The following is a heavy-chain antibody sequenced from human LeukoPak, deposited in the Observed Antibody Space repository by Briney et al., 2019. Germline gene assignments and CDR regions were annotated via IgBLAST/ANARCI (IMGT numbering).Heavy chain of an antibody. Sequence: SETLSLTCTVSGGSISSDYWSWIRHPPGKGLEWIGYIYYSGSTNYNPSLKSRVTIPVDTSKNQFSLKLSSVTAADTAVDYCARAHHYYDSSGYYPNWFDPWGQGTLVTVSS. CDR2: IYYSGST. V-gene: IGHV4-59*01. J-gene: IGHJ5*02. CDR3: ARAHHYYDSSGYYPNWFDP. CDR1: GGSISSDY. D-gene: IGHD3-22*01.